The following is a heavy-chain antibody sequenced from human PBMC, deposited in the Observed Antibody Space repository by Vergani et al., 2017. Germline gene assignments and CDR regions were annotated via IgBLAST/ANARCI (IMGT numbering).Heavy chain of an antibody. CDR2: VSDDGTQK. Sequence: QVHLVESGGGVVQPGRSLRLSCVVSGFTSSYYGMHWVRQAPGTGLEWVAVVSDDGTQKYYADSVKGRFTISRDNSKSTLYLQMNSLRTEDTAVYYCATKSCGAPGCQIGYFREWGQGTLVTVSS. CDR3: ATKSCGAPGCQIGYFRE. D-gene: IGHD2-21*01. J-gene: IGHJ1*01. V-gene: IGHV3-30*03. CDR1: GFTSSYYG.